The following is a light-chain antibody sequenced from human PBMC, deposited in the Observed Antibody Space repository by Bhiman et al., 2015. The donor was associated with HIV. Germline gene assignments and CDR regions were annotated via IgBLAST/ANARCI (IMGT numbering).Light chain of an antibody. Sequence: QSALTQPASVSGSPGQSITISCTGTSSDVGGYNYVSWYQQHPGKAPKLMIYDVNKRPSGVSNRFSGSKSGSTASLTISGLQAADEAYYYCSSYISSSTDNYVFGTGTKVTVL. J-gene: IGLJ1*01. V-gene: IGLV2-14*01. CDR2: DVN. CDR3: SSYISSSTDNYV. CDR1: SSDVGGYNY.